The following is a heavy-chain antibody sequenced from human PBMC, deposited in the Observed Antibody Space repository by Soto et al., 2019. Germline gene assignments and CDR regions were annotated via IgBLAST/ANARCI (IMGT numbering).Heavy chain of an antibody. D-gene: IGHD4-17*01. Sequence: SETLSLTWTVSGGSISSGDYYWSWIRQPPGKGLEWIGYIYYSGSTYYNPSLKSRVTISVDTSKNQFSLKLSSVTAADTAMYYXARAVETDYGEPYYFDYWGQGTLVTVSS. CDR1: GGSISSGDYY. V-gene: IGHV4-30-4*01. CDR3: ARAVETDYGEPYYFDY. CDR2: IYYSGST. J-gene: IGHJ4*02.